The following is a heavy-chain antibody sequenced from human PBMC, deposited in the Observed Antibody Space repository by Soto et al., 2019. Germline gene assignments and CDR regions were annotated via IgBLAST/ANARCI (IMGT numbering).Heavy chain of an antibody. CDR1: GGSFSGYY. D-gene: IGHD6-13*01. V-gene: IGHV4-34*01. CDR2: INHSGST. J-gene: IGHJ5*02. CDR3: ARGLSYSSSWYRWFDP. Sequence: SDTLSLTCAVYGGSFSGYYWSWIRQPPGKGLEWIGEINHSGSTNYNPSLKSRVTISVDTSKNQFSLKLSSVTAADTAVYYCARGLSYSSSWYRWFDPWGQGTLVTVSS.